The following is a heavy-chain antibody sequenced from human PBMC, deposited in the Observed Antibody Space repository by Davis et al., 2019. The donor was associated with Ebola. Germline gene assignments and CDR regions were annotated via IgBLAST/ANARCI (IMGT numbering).Heavy chain of an antibody. CDR3: ARGYGVAAD. CDR2: INPSGGST. CDR1: GYTFTTYY. Sequence: AASVKVSCKASGYTFTTYYIHWVRQAPGQGLEWMGIINPSGGSTIYAQKFQGRVTMTRDTSTGTVHMELSRLRPEDTAVYYCARGYGVAADWGQGTLVTVSS. J-gene: IGHJ4*02. V-gene: IGHV1-46*01. D-gene: IGHD2-15*01.